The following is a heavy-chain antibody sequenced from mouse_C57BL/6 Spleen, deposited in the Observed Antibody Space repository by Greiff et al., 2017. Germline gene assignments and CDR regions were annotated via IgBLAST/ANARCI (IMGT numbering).Heavy chain of an antibody. J-gene: IGHJ3*01. Sequence: DVQLQESGGGLVKPGGSLKLSCAASGFTFSDYGMHWVRQAPEKGLEWVAYISSGSSTIYYADTVKGRFTISRDNAKNTLFLQMTSLRSEDTAMYYCARDGSSSPFAYWGQGTLVTVSA. V-gene: IGHV5-17*01. CDR1: GFTFSDYG. CDR3: ARDGSSSPFAY. D-gene: IGHD1-1*01. CDR2: ISSGSSTI.